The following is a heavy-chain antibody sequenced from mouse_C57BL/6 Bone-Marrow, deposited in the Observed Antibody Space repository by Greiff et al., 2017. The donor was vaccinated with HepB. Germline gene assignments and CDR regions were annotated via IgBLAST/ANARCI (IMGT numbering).Heavy chain of an antibody. Sequence: QVQLQQPGAELVMPGASVKLSCKASGYTFTSYWMHWVKQRPGQGLEWIGEIDPSDSYTNYNQKFKGKSTLTVDKSSSTAYMQLSSLTSEDSAVYYCATNSDGSSPAWFAYWGQGTLVTVSA. V-gene: IGHV1-69*01. CDR2: IDPSDSYT. D-gene: IGHD1-1*01. CDR3: ATNSDGSSPAWFAY. CDR1: GYTFTSYW. J-gene: IGHJ3*01.